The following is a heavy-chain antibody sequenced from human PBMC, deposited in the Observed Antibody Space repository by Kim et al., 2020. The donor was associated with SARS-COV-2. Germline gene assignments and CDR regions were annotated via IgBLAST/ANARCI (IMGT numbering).Heavy chain of an antibody. D-gene: IGHD3-22*01. J-gene: IGHJ4*02. V-gene: IGHV1-69*01. CDR3: AREPYYYDSSGFDY. Sequence: ARKFQGRVTITADESTSTAYMELSSLRSEDTAVYYCAREPYYYDSSGFDYWGQGTLVTVSS.